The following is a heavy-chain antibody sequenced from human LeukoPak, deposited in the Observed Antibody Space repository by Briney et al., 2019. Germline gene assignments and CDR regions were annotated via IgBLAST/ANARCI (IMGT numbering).Heavy chain of an antibody. J-gene: IGHJ4*02. CDR2: IYTSGST. CDR3: ARSRGRKVTPFDY. CDR1: GFTFSTYE. Sequence: GSLRLSCAASGFTFSTYEMNWVRQAPGKGLEWIGYIYTSGSTDYNPSLKSRVTISLDTSNNQFSLNLNSVTAADTAVYYCARSRGRKVTPFDYWGQGILVTVSS. D-gene: IGHD3-10*01. V-gene: IGHV4-4*09.